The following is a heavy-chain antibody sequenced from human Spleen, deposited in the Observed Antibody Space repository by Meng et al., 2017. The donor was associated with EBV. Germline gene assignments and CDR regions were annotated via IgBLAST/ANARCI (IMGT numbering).Heavy chain of an antibody. CDR3: ARTGYTSSWYSSVYFDY. J-gene: IGHJ4*02. V-gene: IGHV1-18*01. CDR1: GYTFLSYG. Sequence: QVQLVQSGAEVKNSGASVKVSCKASGYTFLSYGISWVRQAPGQGLEWMGWISADNGNTNYAQNLQGRVTKTTDTSTSTAYMELRSLTSVDTAVYYCARTGYTSSWYSSVYFDYWGQGTLVTVSS. CDR2: ISADNGNT. D-gene: IGHD6-13*01.